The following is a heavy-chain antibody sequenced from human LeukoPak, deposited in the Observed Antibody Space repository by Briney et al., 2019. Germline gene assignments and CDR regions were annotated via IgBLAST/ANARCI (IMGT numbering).Heavy chain of an antibody. Sequence: GGSLRLSGAPPGFTFRSYEMNWVRQAPGKGLEWVSYISSSGSTIYYADSVKGRFTISRDNAKNPLYLQMNSLRAEDTAVYYCASMGIAVAGGNFDYWGQGTLVTVSS. D-gene: IGHD6-19*01. CDR1: GFTFRSYE. CDR2: ISSSGSTI. V-gene: IGHV3-48*03. J-gene: IGHJ4*02. CDR3: ASMGIAVAGGNFDY.